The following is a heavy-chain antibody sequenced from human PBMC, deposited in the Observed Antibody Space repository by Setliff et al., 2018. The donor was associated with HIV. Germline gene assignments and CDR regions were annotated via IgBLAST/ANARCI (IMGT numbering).Heavy chain of an antibody. J-gene: IGHJ4*02. CDR2: IKSKTDGGTT. CDR1: GFTFSNAW. Sequence: PGGSLRLSCAASGFTFSNAWMHWVRQAPGKGLEWVGRIKSKTDGGTTDYAAPVKGRFTFARDDSKNTLYLQMNSLKTEDTAMYYCTRVFAQDSSRSYYFDHWGQGTLVTVSS. V-gene: IGHV3-15*01. CDR3: TRVFAQDSSRSYYFDH. D-gene: IGHD6-13*01.